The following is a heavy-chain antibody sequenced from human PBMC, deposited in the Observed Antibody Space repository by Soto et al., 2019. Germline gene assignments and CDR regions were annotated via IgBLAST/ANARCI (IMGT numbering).Heavy chain of an antibody. CDR3: ARDGEGY. CDR2: ISYDGSNK. Sequence: QVQLVESGGGVVQPGRSLRLSCAASGFTFSSYAMHWVRQAPGKGLEWVAVISYDGSNKYYADSVKGRFTVSRDNAKNTQYLQMNSLRVEDTAVYYCARDGEGYWGQGTLVTVSS. J-gene: IGHJ4*02. D-gene: IGHD2-15*01. CDR1: GFTFSSYA. V-gene: IGHV3-30-3*01.